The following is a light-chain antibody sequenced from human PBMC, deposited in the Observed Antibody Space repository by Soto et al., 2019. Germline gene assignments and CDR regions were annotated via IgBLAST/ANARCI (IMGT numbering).Light chain of an antibody. CDR3: SSYTSSSTYV. Sequence: QSALTQPPSASGSPGQSVAISCTGTSSDVGGYDYVSWYQQHPGKAPQLLIYEVSKRPSGVPDRFSGSKSGNTASLTISGLQAEDEADYYCSSYTSSSTYVFGTGTKVTVL. CDR2: EVS. J-gene: IGLJ1*01. V-gene: IGLV2-8*01. CDR1: SSDVGGYDY.